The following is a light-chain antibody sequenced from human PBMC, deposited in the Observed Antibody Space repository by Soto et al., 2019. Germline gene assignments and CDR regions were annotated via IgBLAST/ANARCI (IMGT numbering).Light chain of an antibody. CDR3: QQYNNWPRT. J-gene: IGKJ1*01. Sequence: EIVMTSSPATLSVSPGERATISCRASQSVSSNLAWYQQKPGQAPRLLIYGTSTRATGVPARFSGSGSGTEFTLTISSLQSEDFAVYYCQQYNNWPRTFGQGTKVDIK. CDR2: GTS. CDR1: QSVSSN. V-gene: IGKV3-15*01.